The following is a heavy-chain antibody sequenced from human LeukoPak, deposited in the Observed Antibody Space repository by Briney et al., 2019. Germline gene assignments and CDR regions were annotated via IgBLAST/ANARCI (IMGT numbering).Heavy chain of an antibody. CDR1: GFTFSSYG. CDR3: AKDILTGYGSYYGMDV. J-gene: IGHJ6*02. Sequence: GGTLRLSCAASGFTFSSYGMHWVRQAPGKGLEWVAVISYDGSNKYYADSVKGRFTISRDNSKNTLYLQMNSLRAEDTAVYYCAKDILTGYGSYYGMDVWGQGTTVTVSS. D-gene: IGHD3-9*01. V-gene: IGHV3-30*18. CDR2: ISYDGSNK.